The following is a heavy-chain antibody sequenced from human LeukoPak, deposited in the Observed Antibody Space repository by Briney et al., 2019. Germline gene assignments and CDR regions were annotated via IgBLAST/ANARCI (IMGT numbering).Heavy chain of an antibody. CDR3: ARCSGSSTFHSDDY. D-gene: IGHD2-15*01. CDR2: ISSKSRYI. CDR1: GFTLSTYS. J-gene: IGHJ4*02. V-gene: IGHV3-21*01. Sequence: GGSLRLSCVVSGFTLSTYSINWVRQAPGKGLEWVSSISSKSRYIYYADSVKGRFTISRDNAKNSLSLQMNSLRAEDTAVYYCARCSGSSTFHSDDYSGQGTLVTVSS.